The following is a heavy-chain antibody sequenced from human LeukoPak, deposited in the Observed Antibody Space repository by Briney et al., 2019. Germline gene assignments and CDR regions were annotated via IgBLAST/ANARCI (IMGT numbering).Heavy chain of an antibody. CDR3: ARVEMATTYFDY. D-gene: IGHD5-24*01. CDR2: INPNNGVT. J-gene: IGHJ4*02. Sequence: VASVKVSCKASGYTFTDYYMHWVRQAPGQGLEWMGWINPNNGVTDYAQKFQGRVTMTRDTSISTAYMELSRLGPDDTAVYYCARVEMATTYFDYWGQGALVTVSS. CDR1: GYTFTDYY. V-gene: IGHV1-2*02.